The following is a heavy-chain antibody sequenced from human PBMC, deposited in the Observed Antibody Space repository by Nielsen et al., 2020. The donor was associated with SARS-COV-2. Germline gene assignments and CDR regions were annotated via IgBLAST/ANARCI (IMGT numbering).Heavy chain of an antibody. V-gene: IGHV3-30*03. CDR3: ARDTGERYCSGGSCYPIYYYYGMDV. Sequence: WIRQPPGKGLEWVAVISYDGSNKYYADSVKGRFTISRDNSKNTLYLQMNSLRAEDTAVYYCARDTGERYCSGGSCYPIYYYYGMDVRGQGTTVTVSS. CDR2: ISYDGSNK. J-gene: IGHJ6*02. D-gene: IGHD2-15*01.